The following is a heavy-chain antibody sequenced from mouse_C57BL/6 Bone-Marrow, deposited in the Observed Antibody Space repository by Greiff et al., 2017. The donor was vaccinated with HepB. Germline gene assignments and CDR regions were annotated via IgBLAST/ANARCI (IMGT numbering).Heavy chain of an antibody. V-gene: IGHV3-6*01. CDR2: ISYDGSN. D-gene: IGHD1-1*01. J-gene: IGHJ4*01. Sequence: EVQLQESGPGLVKPSQSLSLTCSVTGYSITSGYYWNWIRQFPGNKLEWMGYISYDGSNNYNPSLKNRISITRDTSKYQFFLKLNSVTTEDTATYYCARDNGSSYVAMDYWGQGTSVTVSS. CDR1: GYSITSGYY. CDR3: ARDNGSSYVAMDY.